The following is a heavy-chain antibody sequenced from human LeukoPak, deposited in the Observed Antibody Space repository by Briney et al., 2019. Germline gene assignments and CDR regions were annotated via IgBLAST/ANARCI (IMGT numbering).Heavy chain of an antibody. CDR1: GYTFTHQW. J-gene: IGHJ4*02. CDR3: ARHSDVIGAI. CDR2: IYPRDSDT. D-gene: IGHD3-10*01. V-gene: IGHV5-51*01. Sequence: GQSLKISCKASGYTFTHQWIGWVRQMSGSGLEWMGIIYPRDSDTIYSPSFQGHVTISADTSINTAYLEWSSLEASDTAIYYCARHSDVIGAIWGQGTLVTVSS.